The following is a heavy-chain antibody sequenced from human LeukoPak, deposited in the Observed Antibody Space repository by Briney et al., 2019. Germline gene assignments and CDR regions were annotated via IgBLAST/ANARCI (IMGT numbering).Heavy chain of an antibody. Sequence: SETLSLTCTVSGGSISSYYWSWIRQPPGKGLEWIGYIYYSGSTNYNPSLKSRVTISVDTSKNQFSLKLSSVTAADTAVYYCATLFNWGYYFDYWGQGTLVTVSS. V-gene: IGHV4-59*01. CDR3: ATLFNWGYYFDY. CDR2: IYYSGST. CDR1: GGSISSYY. J-gene: IGHJ4*02. D-gene: IGHD7-27*01.